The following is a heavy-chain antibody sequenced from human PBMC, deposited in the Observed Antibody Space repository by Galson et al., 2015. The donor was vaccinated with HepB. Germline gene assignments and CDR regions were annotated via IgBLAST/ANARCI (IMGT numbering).Heavy chain of an antibody. CDR2: ISSSSSYI. V-gene: IGHV3-21*01. D-gene: IGHD5-12*01. J-gene: IGHJ3*02. Sequence: SLRLSCAASGFTFSSYSMNWVRQAPGKGLEWVSSISSSSSYIYYADSVKGRFTISRDNAKNSLYLQMNSLRAEDTAVYYCVTWLDHDAFDIWGQGTMVTVSS. CDR3: VTWLDHDAFDI. CDR1: GFTFSSYS.